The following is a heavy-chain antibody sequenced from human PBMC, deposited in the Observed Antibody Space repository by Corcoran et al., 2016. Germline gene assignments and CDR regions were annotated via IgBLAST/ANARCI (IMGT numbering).Heavy chain of an antibody. CDR1: GYTFTNYG. CDR3: AGGDPAGMNGFDP. J-gene: IGHJ5*02. V-gene: IGHV1-18*01. CDR2: ISGNNGNT. Sequence: QIQLVQSGAEVKTPGASVKVSCKASGYTFTNYGIYWVRQAPGHGLEWMGWISGNNGNTKYAQKIQGRVTMTTDTSTTTAYLELRSLRSDDTAVYYCAGGDPAGMNGFDPWGQGTLVTVSS. D-gene: IGHD3-10*01.